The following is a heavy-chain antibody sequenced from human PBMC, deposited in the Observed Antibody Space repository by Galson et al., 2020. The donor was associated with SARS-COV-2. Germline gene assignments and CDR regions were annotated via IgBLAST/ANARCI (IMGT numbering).Heavy chain of an antibody. D-gene: IGHD6-25*01. J-gene: IGHJ4*02. CDR2: ISWNSGSI. V-gene: IGHV3-9*03. CDR3: AKGGGSGFDC. CDR1: GFTFDDYA. Sequence: GGSLRLSCAGSGFTFDDYAMHWVRQVPGKGLEWVSGISWNSGSIGYADSVKDRFTISRDNAKNSLYLQMNSLRPEDMALYYCAKGGGSGFDCWGQGTLVTVSS.